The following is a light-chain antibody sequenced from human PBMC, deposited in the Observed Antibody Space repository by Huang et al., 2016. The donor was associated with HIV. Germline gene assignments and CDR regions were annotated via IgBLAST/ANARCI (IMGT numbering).Light chain of an antibody. CDR1: QSVTKY. CDR3: QQSSSPPPT. Sequence: SPSSLSASVGDRVTITCRATQSVTKYLNWYQQKPGKAPKLLIYGASSLQTGVPSRFSGSGSGTDFTLTISSLQPEDFATYYCQQSSSPPPTFGPGTKVDIK. V-gene: IGKV1-39*01. CDR2: GAS. J-gene: IGKJ3*01.